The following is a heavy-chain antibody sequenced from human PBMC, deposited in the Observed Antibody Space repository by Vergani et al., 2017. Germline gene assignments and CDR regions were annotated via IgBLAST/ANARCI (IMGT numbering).Heavy chain of an antibody. CDR3: ARDGGYGGKGVDY. V-gene: IGHV3-74*01. J-gene: IGHJ4*02. D-gene: IGHD4-23*01. Sequence: EVQLVESGGGLVQPGGSLRLSCAASGFTFSSYWMHWVRQAPGKGLVWVSRINSDGSSTSYADSVKGRFTISRDNAKNTLYLQMNSLRAKDTAVYYCARDGGYGGKGVDYWGQGTLVTVSS. CDR1: GFTFSSYW. CDR2: INSDGSST.